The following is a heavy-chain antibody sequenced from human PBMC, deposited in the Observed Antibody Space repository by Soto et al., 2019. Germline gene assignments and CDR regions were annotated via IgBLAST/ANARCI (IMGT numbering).Heavy chain of an antibody. J-gene: IGHJ6*03. V-gene: IGHV3-20*01. D-gene: IGHD1-7*01. CDR2: INWNGGST. Sequence: GGSLRLSCAASGFTFDDYGMGWVRQAPGKGLEWVSGINWNGGSTGYADSVKGRFTISRDNATNSLYLQMNSLRAEDTALYHCARFITETTDYYYYYMDVWGKGTTVTVSS. CDR1: GFTFDDYG. CDR3: ARFITETTDYYYYYMDV.